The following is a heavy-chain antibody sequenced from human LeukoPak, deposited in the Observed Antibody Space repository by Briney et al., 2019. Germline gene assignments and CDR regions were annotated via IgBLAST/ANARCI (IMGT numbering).Heavy chain of an antibody. J-gene: IGHJ4*02. Sequence: NTSETLFLTCTVSGGSISSYYWSWIRQPPGKGREWIGYIYYSGSTNYNPSLKSRVTISVDTSKNQFSLKLSSVTAADTAVYYCARDGWDDSSGYLSFDYWGQGTLVTVSS. V-gene: IGHV4-59*01. CDR2: IYYSGST. D-gene: IGHD3-22*01. CDR1: GGSISSYY. CDR3: ARDGWDDSSGYLSFDY.